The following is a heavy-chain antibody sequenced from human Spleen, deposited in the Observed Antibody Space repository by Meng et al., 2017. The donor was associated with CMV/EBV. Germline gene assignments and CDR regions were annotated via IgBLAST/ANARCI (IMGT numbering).Heavy chain of an antibody. CDR3: ARDQQLIPAEYFQH. CDR1: AYIFTSYG. CDR2: TSGYNGNT. J-gene: IGHJ1*01. V-gene: IGHV1-18*01. D-gene: IGHD6-13*01. Sequence: KASAYIFTSYGISWVRQAPGQGPEWMGWTSGYNGNTIYAQKFQGRVTMTTDTSTSTAYLELRSLRSDDTAVYYCARDQQLIPAEYFQHWGPGTLVTVSS.